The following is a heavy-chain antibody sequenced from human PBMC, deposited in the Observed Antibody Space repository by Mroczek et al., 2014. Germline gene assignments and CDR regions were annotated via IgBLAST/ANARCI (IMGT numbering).Heavy chain of an antibody. CDR1: GFTFSSYG. CDR3: ATSDRRDGYNLDDY. Sequence: QVQLQESGGGVVQPGRSLRLSCAASGFTFSSYGMHWVRQAPGKGLEWVAVISYDGSNKYYADSVKGRFTISRDNSKNTLYLQMNSLRAEDTAVYYCATSDRRDGYNLDDYWGQGTLVTVSP. J-gene: IGHJ4*02. CDR2: ISYDGSNK. V-gene: IGHV3-30*03. D-gene: IGHD5-24*01.